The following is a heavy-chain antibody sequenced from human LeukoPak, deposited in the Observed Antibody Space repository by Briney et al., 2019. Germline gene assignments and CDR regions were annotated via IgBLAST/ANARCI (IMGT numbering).Heavy chain of an antibody. V-gene: IGHV3-23*01. Sequence: GGSLRLSCAASGFTSSTYAVNWVRQAPGKGLEWVSAISGSAGSTYYADSVKGRFTISRDNSKNTLYLQMNSLRAEDTAVYYCAKVPGGFTMMGRFDPWGQGTLVTVSS. CDR2: ISGSAGST. CDR1: GFTSSTYA. J-gene: IGHJ5*02. D-gene: IGHD3-22*01. CDR3: AKVPGGFTMMGRFDP.